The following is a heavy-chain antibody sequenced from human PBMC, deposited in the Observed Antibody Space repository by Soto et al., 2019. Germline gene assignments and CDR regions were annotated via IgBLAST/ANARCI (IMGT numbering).Heavy chain of an antibody. D-gene: IGHD5-12*01. V-gene: IGHV4-39*01. CDR3: PRPVATINWWIDY. J-gene: IGHJ4*01. CDR1: GGSISSSDYY. CDR2: IYYSGST. Sequence: QLQLQESGPGLVKPSETLSLACTVSGGSISSSDYYWGWIRQPPGKGLEWIGTIYYSGSTYHHPPPKRRVTISVDTPKNQFSVNVSSVTAADSAVYYCPRPVATINWWIDYWGQGTLVTVSS.